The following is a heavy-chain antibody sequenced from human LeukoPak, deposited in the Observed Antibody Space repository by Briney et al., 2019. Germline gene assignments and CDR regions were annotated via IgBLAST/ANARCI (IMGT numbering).Heavy chain of an antibody. Sequence: PGGSLRLSCAASGFTFISYWLTWVRQAPGKGLEWVANIKQDGSEKYYVGSVKGRFTISRDNAKNSLYLQMNSLRAEDTAVYYCARHPYSGSYYKYYFDYWGQGTLVTVSS. V-gene: IGHV3-7*03. D-gene: IGHD1-26*01. J-gene: IGHJ4*02. CDR1: GFTFISYW. CDR3: ARHPYSGSYYKYYFDY. CDR2: IKQDGSEK.